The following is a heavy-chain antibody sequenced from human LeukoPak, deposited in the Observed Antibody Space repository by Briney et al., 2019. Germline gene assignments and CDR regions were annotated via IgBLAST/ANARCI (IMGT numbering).Heavy chain of an antibody. CDR2: INHSGST. D-gene: IGHD3-10*01. J-gene: IGHJ4*02. Sequence: SETLSFTCAVYGGSFSGYYWSWIRQPPGKGLEWIGEINHSGSTNYNPSLKSRVTISVDTSKNQFSLKLSSVTAADTAVYYCARVLYYGSGSYYQAPYYFDYWGQGTLVTVSS. CDR3: ARVLYYGSGSYYQAPYYFDY. CDR1: GGSFSGYY. V-gene: IGHV4-34*01.